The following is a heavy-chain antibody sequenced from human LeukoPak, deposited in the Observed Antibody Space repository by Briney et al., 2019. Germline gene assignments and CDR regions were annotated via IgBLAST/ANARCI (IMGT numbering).Heavy chain of an antibody. D-gene: IGHD1-14*01. CDR2: IYIDGSST. J-gene: IGHJ4*02. CDR3: ARGLDGSFDY. CDR1: GFTFSSYW. Sequence: HPGGSLRLSCAASGFTFSSYWMHWVRQAPGKGLVWVSLIYIDGSSTTYADSVKGRFTISRDNAKNTLYLQMNSLRDEDTAVYYCARGLDGSFDYWGRGTLVTVSS. V-gene: IGHV3-74*01.